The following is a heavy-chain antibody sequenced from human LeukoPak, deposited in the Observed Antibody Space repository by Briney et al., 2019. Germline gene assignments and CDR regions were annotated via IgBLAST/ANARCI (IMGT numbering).Heavy chain of an antibody. CDR3: AREILAYCGGDCYSAPFDY. J-gene: IGHJ4*02. CDR2: IYYSGNT. V-gene: IGHV4-30-4*01. Sequence: SETLSPTCTVSGGSISSGDYYWSWIRQPPGKGLEWIGYIYYSGNTYYNPSLKSRVTISVDTSKSQFSLKLTSVTAADTAVYYCAREILAYCGGDCYSAPFDYWGQGTLVTVSS. CDR1: GGSISSGDYY. D-gene: IGHD2-21*02.